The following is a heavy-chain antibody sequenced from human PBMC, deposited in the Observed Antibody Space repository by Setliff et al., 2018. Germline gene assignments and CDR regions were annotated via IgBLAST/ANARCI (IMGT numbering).Heavy chain of an antibody. J-gene: IGHJ4*02. D-gene: IGHD6-13*01. V-gene: IGHV1-46*01. CDR3: VRGGLAAAGKKGVFEH. CDR1: GYSFTSHY. Sequence: ASVKVSCKTSGYSFTSHYIHWVRQAPGQGPEWMGTINTGGGSASIVDQFQGRVTMTRDTSTSTVYLELNSLRSDDTAVYYCVRGGLAAAGKKGVFEHWGQGTLVTVSS. CDR2: INTGGGSA.